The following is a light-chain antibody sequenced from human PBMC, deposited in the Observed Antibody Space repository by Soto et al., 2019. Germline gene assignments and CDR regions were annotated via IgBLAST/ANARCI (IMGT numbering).Light chain of an antibody. V-gene: IGKV3-15*01. CDR2: GAS. Sequence: EIVMTQSPATLSVSPGERVTLSCRASQSVTSNLAWYQQKPGQAPRLLIYGASTRATGIPVRISGSGSGTEFTLTISSLQSEDFAVYYCQQYNNWPPLTFGQGTKVEIK. CDR3: QQYNNWPPLT. J-gene: IGKJ1*01. CDR1: QSVTSN.